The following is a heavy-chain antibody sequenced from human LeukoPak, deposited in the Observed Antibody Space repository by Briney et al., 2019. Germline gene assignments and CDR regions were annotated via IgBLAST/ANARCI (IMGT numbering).Heavy chain of an antibody. D-gene: IGHD6-13*01. CDR3: ASTPDIAAAGTFYYGMDV. CDR1: GFTFSSYS. CDR2: ISSSSSYI. Sequence: PGGSLRLSCAASGFTFSSYSMNWVRQAPGKGLEWVSSISSSSSYIYYADSVKGRFTISRDNAKNSLYLQMNSLRAEDTAVYYCASTPDIAAAGTFYYGMDVWGQGTTVTVSS. V-gene: IGHV3-21*01. J-gene: IGHJ6*02.